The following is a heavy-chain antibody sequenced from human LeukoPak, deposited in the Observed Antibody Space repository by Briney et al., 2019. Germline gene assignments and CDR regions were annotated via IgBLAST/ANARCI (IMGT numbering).Heavy chain of an antibody. CDR2: IHSGGNT. J-gene: IGHJ3*02. V-gene: IGHV3-53*01. Sequence: PGGSLRLSCAASGFTVRSNYMTWVRQAPGKGLEWVSLIHSGGNTYYADSVKGRFTISRDNSKNTVYLQMNSLRAEDTAKYYCARYYSGSGSAFDIWGRGTMVTVSS. D-gene: IGHD1-26*01. CDR1: GFTVRSNY. CDR3: ARYYSGSGSAFDI.